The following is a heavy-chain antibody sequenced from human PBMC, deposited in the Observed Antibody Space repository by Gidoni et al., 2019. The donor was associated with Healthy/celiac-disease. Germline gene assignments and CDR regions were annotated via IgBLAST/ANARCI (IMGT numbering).Heavy chain of an antibody. CDR2: IYYSGST. Sequence: QVQLQESGPGLVKPSETLSLTCTVSGGSISSYYWSWIRQPPGKGLEWIGYIYYSGSTNYNPSLKSRVTISVDTSKNQFSLKLSSVTAADTAVDYCARDTHGAAGGGDAFDIWGQGTMVTVSS. V-gene: IGHV4-59*01. CDR1: GGSISSYY. D-gene: IGHD4-17*01. J-gene: IGHJ3*02. CDR3: ARDTHGAAGGGDAFDI.